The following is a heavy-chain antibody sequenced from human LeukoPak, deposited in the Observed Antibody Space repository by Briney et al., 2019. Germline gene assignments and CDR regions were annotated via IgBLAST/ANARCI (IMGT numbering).Heavy chain of an antibody. Sequence: ASVKVSCKASGYTFTSYGISWVRQAPGQGLEWMGRISAYNGNTNYAQKLQGRVTMTTDTSTGTAYMELRSLRSDDTAVYYCASQFRYCGGDCLLFDSWGQGTLVTVSS. CDR3: ASQFRYCGGDCLLFDS. CDR2: ISAYNGNT. D-gene: IGHD2-21*02. J-gene: IGHJ4*02. CDR1: GYTFTSYG. V-gene: IGHV1-18*01.